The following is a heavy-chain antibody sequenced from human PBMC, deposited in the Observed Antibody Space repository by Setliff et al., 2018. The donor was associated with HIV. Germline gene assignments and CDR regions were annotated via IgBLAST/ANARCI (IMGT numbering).Heavy chain of an antibody. J-gene: IGHJ5*02. CDR1: GFSLNTVGMC. V-gene: IGHV2-70*12. Sequence: SGPTLVNPTQTLTLTCTFSGFSLNTVGMCVSWIRQPPGKALEWLARIDWDDDKYYITSLKTRLTISKDTSKNQVVLTMTNMDPVDTATYYCIHASMITVPAWGQGTLVTVSS. CDR2: IDWDDDK. CDR3: IHASMITVPA. D-gene: IGHD3-16*01.